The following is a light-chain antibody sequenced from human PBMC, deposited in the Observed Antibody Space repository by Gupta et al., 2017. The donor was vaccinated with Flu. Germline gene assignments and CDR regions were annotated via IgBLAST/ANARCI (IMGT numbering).Light chain of an antibody. CDR3: QQDNVLWS. J-gene: IGKJ1*01. CDR1: QYINMN. V-gene: IGKV3-15*01. CDR2: RAS. Sequence: EIVMTQSPATLSVFPCERATLSCRASQYINMNLAWYQQRPGQSPKLIIHRASDSAVGDTDRFSGSGDAKDFTLTSHRLQYEAVENYYMQQDNVLWSFGQGTKVEIK.